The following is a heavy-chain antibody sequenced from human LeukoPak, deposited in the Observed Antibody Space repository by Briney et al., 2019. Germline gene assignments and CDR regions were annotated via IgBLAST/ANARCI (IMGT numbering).Heavy chain of an antibody. J-gene: IGHJ4*02. Sequence: PGGSLRLSWAASGFTFSSYGTHWVRQAPGKGLEWVAFIRYDGSGKYYADSVKGRFTISRDNSKNTLYLEMNRLRVEDTAVYYCAARDFWSGPASDYWGQGILVTVSS. CDR1: GFTFSSYG. V-gene: IGHV3-30*02. D-gene: IGHD3-3*01. CDR3: AARDFWSGPASDY. CDR2: IRYDGSGK.